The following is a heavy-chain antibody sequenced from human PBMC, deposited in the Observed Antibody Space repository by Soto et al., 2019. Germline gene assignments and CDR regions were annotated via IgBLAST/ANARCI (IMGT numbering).Heavy chain of an antibody. J-gene: IGHJ3*01. CDR2: ISASNDYT. Sequence: ASVKVSCKASGYTFASYGITWVRQAPGQGLEWMAWISASNDYTKYAQKFQGRVTLTTDTSTSTAYMELRSLTSDDTAVYYCARGEDYRDYFDAFDFWGQGTMVTVSS. CDR3: ARGEDYRDYFDAFDF. V-gene: IGHV1-18*01. CDR1: GYTFASYG. D-gene: IGHD4-17*01.